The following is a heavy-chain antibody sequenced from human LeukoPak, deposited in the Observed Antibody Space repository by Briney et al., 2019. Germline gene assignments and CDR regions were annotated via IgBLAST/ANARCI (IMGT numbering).Heavy chain of an antibody. CDR3: ARGHEYYDFWSGYYFDY. CDR1: GYSFTSYW. J-gene: IGHJ4*02. CDR2: IYPGGSDT. Sequence: GESLKISCKGSGYSFTSYWIGWVRQMPGKGLEWMGIIYPGGSDTRYSPSFQGQVTISADKSISIAYLQWSSLKASDTAMYYCARGHEYYDFWSGYYFDYWGQGTLDTVSS. V-gene: IGHV5-51*01. D-gene: IGHD3-3*01.